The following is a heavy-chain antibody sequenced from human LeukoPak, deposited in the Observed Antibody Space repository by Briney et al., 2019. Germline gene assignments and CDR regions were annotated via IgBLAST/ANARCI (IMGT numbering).Heavy chain of an antibody. CDR3: ARGYYGDYVHLGYYYGMDV. Sequence: GASVKVSCKASGYTFTSSWVHWVRQAPGQGLEWMGGIIPIFGTANYAQKFQGRVTITADESTSTAYMELSSLRSEDTAVYYCARGYYGDYVHLGYYYGMDVWGQGTTVTVSS. CDR2: IIPIFGTA. V-gene: IGHV1-69*13. J-gene: IGHJ6*02. D-gene: IGHD4-17*01. CDR1: GYTFTSSW.